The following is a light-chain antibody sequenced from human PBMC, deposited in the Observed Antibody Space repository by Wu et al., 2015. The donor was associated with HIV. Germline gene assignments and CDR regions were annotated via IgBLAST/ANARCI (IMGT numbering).Light chain of an antibody. Sequence: EIVMTQSPATLSVSPGERVTLSCRASQSVRSNLGWYQQKGGQAPRLLFYGASTRATDIPARFSGSGSGTEFTLTISSMRSDDFAVYYCQQYGGSPITFGQGTRLEIQ. CDR3: QQYGGSPIT. J-gene: IGKJ5*01. CDR2: GAS. V-gene: IGKV3-15*01. CDR1: QSVRSN.